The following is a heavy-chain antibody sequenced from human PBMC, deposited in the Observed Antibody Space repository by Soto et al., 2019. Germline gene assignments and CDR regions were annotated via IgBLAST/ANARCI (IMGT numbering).Heavy chain of an antibody. J-gene: IGHJ4*02. V-gene: IGHV4-59*01. CDR2: IYYSGST. Sequence: QVQLQESGPGLVKPSETLSLTCTVSGGSITSYYWSWIRQPPGKGLEWIGHIYYSGSTNYNPSLKSRVTISVDTSKNQFPLRVISVAAADTAVYYCAKVGSGWTGGTDYWGQGTLVTVSS. D-gene: IGHD6-19*01. CDR3: AKVGSGWTGGTDY. CDR1: GGSITSYY.